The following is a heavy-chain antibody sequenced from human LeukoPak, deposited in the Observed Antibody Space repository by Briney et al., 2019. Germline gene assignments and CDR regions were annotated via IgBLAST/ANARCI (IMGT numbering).Heavy chain of an antibody. J-gene: IGHJ4*02. D-gene: IGHD5-18*01. V-gene: IGHV4-34*01. CDR2: INHSGST. Sequence: SETLSLTCAVYGGSFSGYYWSWIRQPPGKGLEWIGEINHSGSTNYNPSLKSRVTISVDTSKNQSSLELSSVTAADTAVYYCAAYSYGYLYYFDYWGQGTLVTVSS. CDR1: GGSFSGYY. CDR3: AAYSYGYLYYFDY.